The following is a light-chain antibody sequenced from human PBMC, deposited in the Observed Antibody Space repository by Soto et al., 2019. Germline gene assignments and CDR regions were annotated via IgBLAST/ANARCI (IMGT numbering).Light chain of an antibody. V-gene: IGLV1-47*01. CDR3: ATWDDSLNCFYG. J-gene: IGLJ1*01. Sequence: QTVLTQPPSASGTPGQGVSIPCSGSTSNIGSNYVYWYQQLPGTAPKLLIYRNNQRPSGVPDRFSGSKSGTSASLAISGIRSDDEADYFCATWDDSLNCFYGFGKGTKVTVL. CDR2: RNN. CDR1: TSNIGSNY.